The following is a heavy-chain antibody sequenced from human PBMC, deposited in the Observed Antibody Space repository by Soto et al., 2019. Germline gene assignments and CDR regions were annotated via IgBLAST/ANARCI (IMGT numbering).Heavy chain of an antibody. D-gene: IGHD2-2*01. J-gene: IGHJ4*02. CDR2: IIPIFGTA. Sequence: ASVKVSCKASGGTFSSYAISWVRQAPGQGLEWMGGIIPIFGTANYAQKFQGRVTITADESTSTAYMELSSLRSEDTAVYYCARGGYCSSTSCYPRAGRYYFDYWGQGTLVTVSS. CDR1: GGTFSSYA. CDR3: ARGGYCSSTSCYPRAGRYYFDY. V-gene: IGHV1-69*13.